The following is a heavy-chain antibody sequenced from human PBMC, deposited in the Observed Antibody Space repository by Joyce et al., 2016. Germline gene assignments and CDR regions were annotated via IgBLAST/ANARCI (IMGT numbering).Heavy chain of an antibody. CDR2: IYNRGIT. D-gene: IGHD6-19*01. J-gene: IGHJ5*02. V-gene: IGHV4-30-4*01. CDR3: ARRRRAGHIEGRNWFDP. Sequence: QVQLQESGPGLVKPSQTLSLTCTVSGDSINNGDFAWSWIRQSPGKGLDSIGYIYNRGITFYHPSLKSRVAISLDTSKNQVSLNLTSVTATDTAVYFCARRRRAGHIEGRNWFDPWGPGTLVTVSS. CDR1: GDSINNGDFA.